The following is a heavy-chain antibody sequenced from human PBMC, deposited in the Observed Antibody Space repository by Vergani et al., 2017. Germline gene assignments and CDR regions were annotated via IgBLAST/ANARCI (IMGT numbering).Heavy chain of an antibody. CDR3: ARDGVPAAIDYYYGMDV. D-gene: IGHD2-2*01. J-gene: IGHJ6*02. CDR2: IYYSGST. V-gene: IGHV4-59*01. CDR1: GGSISSYY. Sequence: QVQLQESGPGLVKPSETLSLTCTVSGGSISSYYWSWIRQPPGKGLEWIGYIYYSGSTNYNPSLKSRVTISVDTSKNQFSLKLSSVTAADTAVYYCARDGVPAAIDYYYGMDVWGQGTTVTVSS.